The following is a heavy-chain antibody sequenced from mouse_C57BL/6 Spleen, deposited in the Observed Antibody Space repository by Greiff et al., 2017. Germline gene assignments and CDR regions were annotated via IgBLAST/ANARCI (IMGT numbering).Heavy chain of an antibody. Sequence: QVQLKESGPGLVQPSQSLSITCTVSGFSLTSYGVHWVRQSPGKGLEWLGVIWSGGSTDYNAAFISRLSISKDNSKSQVFFKMNSLQADDTAIYYCARELGEGYFDVWGTGTTVTVSS. CDR1: GFSLTSYG. V-gene: IGHV2-2*01. CDR2: IWSGGST. J-gene: IGHJ1*03. CDR3: ARELGEGYFDV. D-gene: IGHD4-1*01.